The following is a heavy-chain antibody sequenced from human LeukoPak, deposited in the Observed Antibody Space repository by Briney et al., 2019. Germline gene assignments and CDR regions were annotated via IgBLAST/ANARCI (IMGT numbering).Heavy chain of an antibody. D-gene: IGHD3-22*01. Sequence: GGSLRLSCAASGFTFSSYEMNWVRQAPGKGLEWVSYISSSGSTIYYADSVKGRFTISGDNAKNSLYLQMNSLRAEDTAVYYCARAYYYDSSGYSHWGQGTLVTVSS. CDR1: GFTFSSYE. J-gene: IGHJ4*02. CDR2: ISSSGSTI. CDR3: ARAYYYDSSGYSH. V-gene: IGHV3-48*03.